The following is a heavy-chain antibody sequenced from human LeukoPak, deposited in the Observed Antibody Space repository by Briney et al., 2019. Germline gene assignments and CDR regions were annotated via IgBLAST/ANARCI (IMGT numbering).Heavy chain of an antibody. CDR1: GYSFSSYW. Sequence: GESLKISCKGSGYSFSSYWIGWVRQMPGKGLEWMGIIYPGESDTRYSPSFQGHVTISADKSISTAYLQWSRLKASDTSIYYCARSGRGYSHGYDYWGQGTLVTVSS. CDR2: IYPGESDT. CDR3: ARSGRGYSHGYDY. J-gene: IGHJ4*02. D-gene: IGHD5-18*01. V-gene: IGHV5-51*01.